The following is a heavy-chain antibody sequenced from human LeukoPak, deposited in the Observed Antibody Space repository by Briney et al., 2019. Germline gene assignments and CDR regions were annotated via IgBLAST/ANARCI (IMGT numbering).Heavy chain of an antibody. D-gene: IGHD3-22*01. CDR3: ARGDSSGYYFDY. Sequence: GGSLRLSCAASGFTFSSYAMSWVRQAPGKGLEWVSAISGSGGSTYYADSVKGRFTISRDNSKNTLYLQMNSLRAEDTAVYYCARGDSSGYYFDYWGQGTLVTVSS. J-gene: IGHJ4*02. CDR2: ISGSGGST. V-gene: IGHV3-23*01. CDR1: GFTFSSYA.